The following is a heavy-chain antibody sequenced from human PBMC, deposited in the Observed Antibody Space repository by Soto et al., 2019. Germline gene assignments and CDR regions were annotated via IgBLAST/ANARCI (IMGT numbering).Heavy chain of an antibody. D-gene: IGHD6-19*01. V-gene: IGHV4-30-4*01. CDR2: IYYSGST. Sequence: PSETLSLTCSVSGGSISSGDYYWNWIRQPPGKGLEWIGHIYYSGSTYYNSSLKSRVTISLDTSKNQFSLKLSSVTAADTAVYYCAKGVPGIAVAGTGYFQHWGQGTLVTVSS. J-gene: IGHJ1*01. CDR1: GGSISSGDYY. CDR3: AKGVPGIAVAGTGYFQH.